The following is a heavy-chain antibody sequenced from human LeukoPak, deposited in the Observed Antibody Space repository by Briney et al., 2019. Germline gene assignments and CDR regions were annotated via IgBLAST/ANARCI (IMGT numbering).Heavy chain of an antibody. D-gene: IGHD6-25*01. CDR3: ARGPPWYFNL. J-gene: IGHJ2*01. CDR1: GFTFSNYG. CDR2: ISYEGSTK. V-gene: IGHV3-30*03. Sequence: GGSLRLSCAASGFTFSNYGMHWVRQAPGKGLEWVAVISYEGSTKFYTDSVRGRFTISRDNAKNTLYLQMNSLTAEDTAVYYCARGPPWYFNLWGRGTLVTVSS.